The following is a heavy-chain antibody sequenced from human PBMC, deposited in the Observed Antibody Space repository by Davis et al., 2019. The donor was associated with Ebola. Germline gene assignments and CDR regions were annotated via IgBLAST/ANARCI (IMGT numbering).Heavy chain of an antibody. Sequence: HTGGSLRLSCAASGITFRNNWMQWVRQAPGKGLEWVSRINSDGSFTSYADSVKGRFTISRDNAKDTLFLQMNNLRADDTAVYYCATDPYGANPQSADYWGQGSLVTVSS. CDR3: ATDPYGANPQSADY. CDR2: INSDGSFT. J-gene: IGHJ4*02. CDR1: GITFRNNW. D-gene: IGHD4/OR15-4a*01. V-gene: IGHV3-74*01.